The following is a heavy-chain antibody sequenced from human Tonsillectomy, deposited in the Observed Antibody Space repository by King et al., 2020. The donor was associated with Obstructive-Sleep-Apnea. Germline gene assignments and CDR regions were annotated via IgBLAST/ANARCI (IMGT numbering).Heavy chain of an antibody. CDR2: IKQDGSVK. CDR3: AREYWGPDY. CDR1: GFTFSSYW. J-gene: IGHJ4*02. D-gene: IGHD3-16*01. V-gene: IGHV3-7*01. Sequence: VQLVESGGGLVQPGGSVRLSCGASGFTFSSYWMTWVRQAPGKGLEWVANIKQDGSVKNYEDSVKGRFTISRDNAKKSVFLQMNSLTAEDTAVYYCAREYWGPDYWGQGPLVTVPS.